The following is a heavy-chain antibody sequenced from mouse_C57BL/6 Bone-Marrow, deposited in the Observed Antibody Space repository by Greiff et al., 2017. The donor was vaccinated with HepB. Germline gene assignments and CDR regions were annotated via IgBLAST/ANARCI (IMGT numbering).Heavy chain of an antibody. D-gene: IGHD2-1*01. V-gene: IGHV1-69*01. CDR1: GYTFTSYW. CDR2: IEPSDSYT. J-gene: IGHJ1*03. Sequence: QVQLKQPGAELVMPGASVKLSCKASGYTFTSYWMHWVKQRPGQGLEWIGEIEPSDSYTNYNQKFKGKSTLTVDKSSSTAYMQLSSLTSEDSAVYYCARNGPIYYGNYGYFDVWGTGTTVTVSS. CDR3: ARNGPIYYGNYGYFDV.